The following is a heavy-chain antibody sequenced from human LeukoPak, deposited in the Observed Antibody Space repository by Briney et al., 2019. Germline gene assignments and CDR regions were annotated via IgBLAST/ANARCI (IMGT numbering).Heavy chain of an antibody. CDR3: AKGMSGYYFYGLGV. CDR2: ISGSGDRT. V-gene: IGHV3-23*01. CDR1: GFTFSRYW. D-gene: IGHD5/OR15-5a*01. Sequence: PGGSLRLSCAASGFTFSRYWMHWVRQAPGKGLEWVSSISGSGDRTYYADSVKGRFTISRDNSKNTLYLQMNSLRAEDTAVYSCAKGMSGYYFYGLGVWGQGTTVAVSS. J-gene: IGHJ6*02.